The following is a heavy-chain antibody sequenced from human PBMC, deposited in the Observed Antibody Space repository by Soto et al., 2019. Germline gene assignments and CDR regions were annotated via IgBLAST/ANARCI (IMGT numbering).Heavy chain of an antibody. CDR1: GYMFTTYG. CDR3: ARERCSSTSCYKVPFYYYGLDV. CDR2: ISAYNGNT. J-gene: IGHJ6*02. V-gene: IGHV1-18*01. Sequence: QVQLVQSGAEVKKPGASVKVSCKASGYMFTTYGISWVRQAPGQGLEWMGWISAYNGNTKYAQKLQGRVTMTTDTSTSTAYMELRSLRSDDTAVYYCARERCSSTSCYKVPFYYYGLDVWGQGTTVTVSS. D-gene: IGHD2-2*02.